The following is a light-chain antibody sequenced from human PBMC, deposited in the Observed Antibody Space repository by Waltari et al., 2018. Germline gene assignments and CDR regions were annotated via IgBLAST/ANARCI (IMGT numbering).Light chain of an antibody. CDR1: SGSLSTTSY. CDR2: KAN. CDR3: ALYMGSGIWV. V-gene: IGLV8-61*01. Sequence: QTVVTQEPSLSVSPGGTVTLTCALSSGSLSTTSYATWYQQTPGQAPRTLVYKANARSSGVPDRCSGSILGNTAALTITGAQVDDESDYYCALYMGSGIWVFGGGTRLTVL. J-gene: IGLJ3*02.